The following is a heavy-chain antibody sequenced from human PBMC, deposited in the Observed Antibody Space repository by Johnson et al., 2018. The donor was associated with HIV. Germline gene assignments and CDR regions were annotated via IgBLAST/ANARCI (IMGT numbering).Heavy chain of an antibody. CDR3: ARDSGSYQGAFDI. CDR2: ISGSGSHT. J-gene: IGHJ3*02. V-gene: IGHV3-23*04. D-gene: IGHD1-26*01. Sequence: VLLVESGGGLVQPGGSLRLSCAVSGFTFSNYAMSWVRQAPGKGLEWVSAISGSGSHTNYADSVKGRFTISRDNSKNTLSLQMNSLRAEDTAVYYCARDSGSYQGAFDIWGQGTMVTVSS. CDR1: GFTFSNYA.